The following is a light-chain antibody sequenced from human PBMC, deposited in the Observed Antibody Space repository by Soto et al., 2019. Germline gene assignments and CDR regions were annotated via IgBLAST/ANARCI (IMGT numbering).Light chain of an antibody. CDR2: AAS. CDR3: LQDYNCPTT. Sequence: IQMTQSPSSLSASVGDRVTITCRASQAIRNDLGWYQQKPGKAPKLLINAASSLQGGVPSSFSGSGSGTDFTLTITSLQPEDFATYLCLQDYNCPTTFGQGTKVEIK. CDR1: QAIRND. V-gene: IGKV1-6*02. J-gene: IGKJ1*01.